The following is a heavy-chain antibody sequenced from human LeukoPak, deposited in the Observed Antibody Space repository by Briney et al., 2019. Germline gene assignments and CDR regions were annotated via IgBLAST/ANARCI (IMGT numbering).Heavy chain of an antibody. D-gene: IGHD6-19*01. J-gene: IGHJ4*02. V-gene: IGHV3-43*02. Sequence: PGGSLRLSCAASGFTFDDYAMHWVRQAPGKGLEWVSLISGDGGSTYYADSVKGRFTISRDNSKNSLYLQVNSLRTEDTALYYCALLPRRLDLDYWGQGTLVTVSS. CDR1: GFTFDDYA. CDR3: ALLPRRLDLDY. CDR2: ISGDGGST.